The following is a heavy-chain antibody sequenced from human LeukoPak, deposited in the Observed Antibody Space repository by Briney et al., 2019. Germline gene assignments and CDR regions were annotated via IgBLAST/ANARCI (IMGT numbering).Heavy chain of an antibody. CDR1: GFTFSDYY. CDR3: ARGLSRRPVYFDY. Sequence: GGSLRLSWAASGFTFSDYYMSWIRQAPGKGLEWGAYISSSGSTIYYADSVKGRFTISRDNAKNSLYLQMNSLRAEDTAVYYCARGLSRRPVYFDYWGQGTLVTVSS. J-gene: IGHJ4*02. V-gene: IGHV3-11*01. CDR2: ISSSGSTI.